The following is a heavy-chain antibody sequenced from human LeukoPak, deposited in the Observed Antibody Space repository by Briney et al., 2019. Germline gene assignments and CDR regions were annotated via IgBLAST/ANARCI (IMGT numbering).Heavy chain of an antibody. D-gene: IGHD6-6*01. V-gene: IGHV4-31*03. CDR1: GGSISSGGYY. J-gene: IGHJ4*02. CDR3: ARKRSSSSGGPFDY. Sequence: PSQTLSLTCTVSGGSISSGGYYWSWIRQHPGKGLEWIGYIYYSGSTYYNPSLKTRVTISVDTSKNQFSLKLSSVTAADTAVYYCARKRSSSSGGPFDYWGQGTLVTVSS. CDR2: IYYSGST.